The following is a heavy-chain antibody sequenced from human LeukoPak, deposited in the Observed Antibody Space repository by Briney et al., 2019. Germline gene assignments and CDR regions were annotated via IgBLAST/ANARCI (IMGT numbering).Heavy chain of an antibody. Sequence: PSETLSLTCAVSAGSISSSNWWSWVRQSPVKGLEWIGEIYLYGTTNYNPSLKSRVTMSVDRSKNQFSLKLTSVTAADTAVYYCARGTTVVTPWFDPWGQGTLVTVSS. CDR1: AGSISSSNW. CDR3: ARGTTVVTPWFDP. CDR2: IYLYGTT. J-gene: IGHJ5*02. V-gene: IGHV4-4*02. D-gene: IGHD4-23*01.